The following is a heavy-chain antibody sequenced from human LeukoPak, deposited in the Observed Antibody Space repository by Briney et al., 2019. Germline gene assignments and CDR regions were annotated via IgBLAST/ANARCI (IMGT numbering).Heavy chain of an antibody. D-gene: IGHD1-26*01. V-gene: IGHV4-34*01. CDR1: GGSFSGYY. CDR3: ARGRWSWPMAFDI. CDR2: INHSGST. Sequence: SETLSLTCAVYGGSFSGYYWSWIRQPPGKGLEWIGEINHSGSTNYNPSLKSRVTISVDTSKNQFSLKLSSVTAADTAVYYCARGRWSWPMAFDIWGQGTMVTVSS. J-gene: IGHJ3*02.